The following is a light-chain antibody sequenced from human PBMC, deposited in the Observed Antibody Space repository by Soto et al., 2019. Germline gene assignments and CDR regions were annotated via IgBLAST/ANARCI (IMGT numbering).Light chain of an antibody. CDR2: AAS. Sequence: DIQMTQSPSSLSASVGDRVTITCRASQGISTNLAWYQQKPGKAPKLLIYAASSLQSGVPPRFSGSGSGTDLTLTISSLQPEDFAIYYCLQANRVPLSFGQGTRLEI. CDR1: QGISTN. CDR3: LQANRVPLS. V-gene: IGKV1-12*01. J-gene: IGKJ5*01.